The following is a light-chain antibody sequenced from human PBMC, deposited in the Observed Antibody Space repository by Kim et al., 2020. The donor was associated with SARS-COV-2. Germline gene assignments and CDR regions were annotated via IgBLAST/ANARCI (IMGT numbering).Light chain of an antibody. V-gene: IGLV3-19*01. CDR3: NSRDSSANHVV. Sequence: SSELTQDPAVSVALGQTVRITCQGDSLRSYYASWYQQKPGQARVLVIYGKNNRPSGIPDRFSDSSSGNTASLTITGAQAEDEADYYCNSRDSSANHVVFGGGTQLTVL. CDR2: GKN. J-gene: IGLJ2*01. CDR1: SLRSYY.